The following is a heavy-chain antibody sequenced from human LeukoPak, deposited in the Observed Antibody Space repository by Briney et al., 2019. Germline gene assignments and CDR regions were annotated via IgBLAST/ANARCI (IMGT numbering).Heavy chain of an antibody. CDR1: GFTFSSYG. J-gene: IGHJ4*02. CDR3: AKDRSGSGGLDFDY. CDR2: ISYDGSNK. V-gene: IGHV3-30*18. D-gene: IGHD3-10*01. Sequence: GGSLRLSCAASGFTFSSYGMHWVRQAPGKGLEWVAVISYDGSNKYYADSVKGRFTISRDNSKNTLYLQMNSLGAEDTAVYYCAKDRSGSGGLDFDYWGQGTLVTVSS.